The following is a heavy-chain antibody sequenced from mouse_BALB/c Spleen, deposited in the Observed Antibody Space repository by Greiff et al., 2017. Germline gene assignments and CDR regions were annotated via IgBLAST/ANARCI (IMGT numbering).Heavy chain of an antibody. CDR3: TNPWDAGFAY. J-gene: IGHJ3*01. CDR1: GFTFSSYT. CDR2: ISSGGSYT. Sequence: EVKLVESGGGLVKPGGSLKLSCAASGFTFSSYTMSWVRQTPEKRLEWVATISSGGSYTYYPDSVKGRFTISRDNAKNTLYLQMSSLKSEDTAMYYCTNPWDAGFAYWGQGTLVTVSA. D-gene: IGHD4-1*01. V-gene: IGHV5-6-4*01.